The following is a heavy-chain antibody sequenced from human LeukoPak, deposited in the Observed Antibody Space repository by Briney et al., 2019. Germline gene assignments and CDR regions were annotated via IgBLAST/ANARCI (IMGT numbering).Heavy chain of an antibody. V-gene: IGHV3-33*01. D-gene: IGHD2/OR15-2a*01. CDR3: AREGPRGNSQFDY. Sequence: GGSLRLSCAASGFTFSSYGMHWVRQAPGKGLEWVALIWYDGSNKYYADSVKGRLTISRDDSKNTLYLQMNSLRAEDTAVYYCAREGPRGNSQFDYWGQGTLVTVSS. J-gene: IGHJ4*02. CDR2: IWYDGSNK. CDR1: GFTFSSYG.